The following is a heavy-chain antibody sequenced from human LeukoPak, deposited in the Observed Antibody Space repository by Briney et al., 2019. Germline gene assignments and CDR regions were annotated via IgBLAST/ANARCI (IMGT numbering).Heavy chain of an antibody. CDR1: GGSISSYY. V-gene: IGHV4-4*07. CDR3: AREKAAAGTGWANYYYYYMDV. J-gene: IGHJ6*03. D-gene: IGHD6-13*01. CDR2: IYTSGST. Sequence: SETLSLTCTVSGGSISSYYWSWIRQPAGKGLEWIGRIYTSGSTNYNPSLKSRVTMSVDTSKNQFSLKLSSVTAADTAVYYCAREKAAAGTGWANYYYYYMDVWGKGTTVTVSS.